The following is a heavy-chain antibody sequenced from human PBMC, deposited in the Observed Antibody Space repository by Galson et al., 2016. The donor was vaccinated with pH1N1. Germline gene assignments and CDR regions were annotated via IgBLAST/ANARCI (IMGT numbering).Heavy chain of an antibody. V-gene: IGHV1-69*08. CDR1: GDTFRTHT. D-gene: IGHD3-10*01. J-gene: IGHJ6*02. CDR2: ITPAFGTA. Sequence: SVKVSCKASGDTFRTHTFNWVRQAPGQGLEWMGRITPAFGTADYAQKFQGRVTIIADRFTSTVSMELSGLTSDDTAVYYCATETGSSGMDVWDQGTTVTASS. CDR3: ATETGSSGMDV.